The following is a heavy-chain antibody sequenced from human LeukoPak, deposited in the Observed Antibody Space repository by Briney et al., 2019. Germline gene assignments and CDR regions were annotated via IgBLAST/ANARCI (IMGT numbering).Heavy chain of an antibody. CDR3: TKDIPLTGGRTGAH. Sequence: GGSLRLSCVASGLTFADAWMNWVRQAPGKGLEWVGLIKSERHGRTTDYAAPVTRRFTISRDDSKNTLYLEMNSLKTEDTAVYYCTKDIPLTGGRTGAHWGQGTLVTVSS. V-gene: IGHV3-15*07. J-gene: IGHJ4*02. D-gene: IGHD2-8*02. CDR1: GLTFADAW. CDR2: IKSERHGRTT.